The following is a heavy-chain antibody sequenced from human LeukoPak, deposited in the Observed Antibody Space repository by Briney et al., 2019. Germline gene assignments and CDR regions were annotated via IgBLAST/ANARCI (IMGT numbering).Heavy chain of an antibody. D-gene: IGHD3-10*01. CDR2: INPSGGST. CDR3: ARDANYYGSGSYYSFYY. CDR1: GYTFTSYY. Sequence: ASVKVSCKASGYTFTSYYMHWVRQAPGQGLEWMGIINPSGGSTSYAQKFQGRVTMTRDMSTSTVYMELSSLRSEDTAVYYCARDANYYGSGSYYSFYYWGQGTLVTVSS. V-gene: IGHV1-46*01. J-gene: IGHJ4*02.